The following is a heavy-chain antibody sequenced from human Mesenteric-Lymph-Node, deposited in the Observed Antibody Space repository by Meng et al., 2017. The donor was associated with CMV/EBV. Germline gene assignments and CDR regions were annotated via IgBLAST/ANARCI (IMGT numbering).Heavy chain of an antibody. J-gene: IGHJ4*02. CDR2: ISSSSSYI. Sequence: GGSLRLSCAASGITFSSYAMSWVRQAPGKGLEWVSSISSSSSYINYADSVKGRFTISRDNAKNSLYLQMNSLRAEDTAVYYCARDELNIAAAKSGLHLTSDYWGQGTLVTVSS. D-gene: IGHD6-13*01. CDR3: ARDELNIAAAKSGLHLTSDY. V-gene: IGHV3-21*01. CDR1: GITFSSYA.